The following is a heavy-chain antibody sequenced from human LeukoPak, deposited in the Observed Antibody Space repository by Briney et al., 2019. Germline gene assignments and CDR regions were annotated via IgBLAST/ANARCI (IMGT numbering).Heavy chain of an antibody. V-gene: IGHV1-69*13. CDR3: ARSVDYYDSSGYYY. CDR1: GGTFSSYA. CDR2: IIPIFGTA. J-gene: IGHJ4*02. Sequence: SVKVSCKASGGTFSSYAISWVRQAPGQGLEWMGGIIPIFGTANYAQKFQGRVTITADESTSTAYMELSSLSSEDTAVYYCARSVDYYDSSGYYYWGQGTLVTVSS. D-gene: IGHD3-22*01.